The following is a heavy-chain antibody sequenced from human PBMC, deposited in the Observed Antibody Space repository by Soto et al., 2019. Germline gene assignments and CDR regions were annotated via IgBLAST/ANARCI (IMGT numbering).Heavy chain of an antibody. CDR3: AKFFVETGSNSGWPWSFHY. J-gene: IGHJ4*02. V-gene: IGHV3-23*01. CDR1: GFTFSNYA. Sequence: EVQLLESGGGLVQPGRSLRLSCAASGFTFSNYAMSWVRQAPGQGLDWVSAISGSAGTTYYADSVKGRFTISSHNSKNTLFLQMNSLRAEDAAVYYCAKFFVETGSNSGWPWSFHYWGQGTLVTVSS. CDR2: ISGSAGTT. D-gene: IGHD6-25*01.